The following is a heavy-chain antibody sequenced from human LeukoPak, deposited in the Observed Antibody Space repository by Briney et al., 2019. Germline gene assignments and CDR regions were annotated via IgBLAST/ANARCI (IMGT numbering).Heavy chain of an antibody. J-gene: IGHJ4*02. CDR2: INTYDGNT. D-gene: IGHD1-26*01. Sequence: ASVKVSCKASGYTLTTYGINWVRQAPGQGPEWMGGINTYDGNTIYAQNLHDRVTITIDTSTSTAYMELRSLRSDDTALFYCARGVPGNRPPNFDYWGQGTLVTVSS. V-gene: IGHV1-18*01. CDR1: GYTLTTYG. CDR3: ARGVPGNRPPNFDY.